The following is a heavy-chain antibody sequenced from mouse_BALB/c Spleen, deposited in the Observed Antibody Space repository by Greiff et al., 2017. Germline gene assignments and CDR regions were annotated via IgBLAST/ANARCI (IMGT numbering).Heavy chain of an antibody. V-gene: IGHV14-3*02. Sequence: VQLQQSGAELVKPGASVKLSCTASGFNIKDTYMHWVKQRPEQGLEWIGRIDPANGNTKYDPKFQGKATITADTSSNTAYLQLSSLTSEDTAVYYCARDLLYYDYGEVRDYWGQGTTLTVSS. CDR3: ARDLLYYDYGEVRDY. J-gene: IGHJ2*01. D-gene: IGHD2-4*01. CDR2: IDPANGNT. CDR1: GFNIKDTY.